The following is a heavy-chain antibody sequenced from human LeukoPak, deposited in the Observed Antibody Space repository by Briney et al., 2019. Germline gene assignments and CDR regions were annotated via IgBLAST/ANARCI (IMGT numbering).Heavy chain of an antibody. CDR2: ITNTGNT. V-gene: IGHV4-39*01. Sequence: SETLSLTCTVSGDSISNSAYYWVWIRHPPGKGLEWIGTITNTGNTYSNPSLKSRVTISIDTSKTQISLKLTSVTAADTAVSYCARKTPGTSVDVWGQGTPVTVSS. J-gene: IGHJ6*02. CDR3: ARKTPGTSVDV. D-gene: IGHD3-10*01. CDR1: GDSISNSAYY.